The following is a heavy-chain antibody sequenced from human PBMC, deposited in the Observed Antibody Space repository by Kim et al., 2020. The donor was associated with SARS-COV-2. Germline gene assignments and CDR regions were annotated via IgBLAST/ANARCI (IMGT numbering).Heavy chain of an antibody. J-gene: IGHJ3*02. Sequence: GGSLRLSCAASGFTFSSYSMNWVRQAPGKGLEWVSSISSSSSYIYYADSVKGRFTISRDNAKNSLYLQMNSLRAEDTAVYYCARDNCSSTSCYTWDAFDIWGQGTMVTVSS. V-gene: IGHV3-21*01. D-gene: IGHD2-2*02. CDR3: ARDNCSSTSCYTWDAFDI. CDR2: ISSSSSYI. CDR1: GFTFSSYS.